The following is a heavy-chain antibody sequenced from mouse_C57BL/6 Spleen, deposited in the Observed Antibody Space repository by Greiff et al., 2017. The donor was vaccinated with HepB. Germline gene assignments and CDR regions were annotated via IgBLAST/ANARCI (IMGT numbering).Heavy chain of an antibody. Sequence: QVQLQQSGAELVKPGASVKISCKASGYAFSSYWMNWVKQRPGKGLEWIGQIYPGDGDTNYNGKFKGKATLTADKSSSTAYMQLSSLTSEDSAVYFCARSSDYENAMDYWGQGTSVTVSS. D-gene: IGHD2-4*01. CDR1: GYAFSSYW. CDR3: ARSSDYENAMDY. CDR2: IYPGDGDT. V-gene: IGHV1-80*01. J-gene: IGHJ4*01.